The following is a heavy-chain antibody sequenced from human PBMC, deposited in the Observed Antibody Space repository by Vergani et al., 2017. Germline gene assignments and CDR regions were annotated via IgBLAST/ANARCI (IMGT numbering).Heavy chain of an antibody. CDR3: SRLYGRDSSGSKCFDY. V-gene: IGHV5-51*01. CDR1: GYSFTNYW. CDR2: IHPADSDT. D-gene: IGHD3-22*01. J-gene: IGHJ4*02. Sequence: EVQLVQSGAEVKKPGESLKISCQISGYSFTNYWIGWVRQMPGKGLEWMGIIHPADSDTRYSPSFQGQVTISVAKSISTAYLQRSSLRASDSAMYYCSRLYGRDSSGSKCFDYWGQGTLVTVSS.